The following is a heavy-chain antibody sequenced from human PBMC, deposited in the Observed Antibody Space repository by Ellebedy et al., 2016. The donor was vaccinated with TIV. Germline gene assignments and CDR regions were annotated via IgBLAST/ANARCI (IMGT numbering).Heavy chain of an antibody. D-gene: IGHD2-15*01. V-gene: IGHV3-21*01. CDR3: ARDDDDIVVVVAENKAFDL. Sequence: PGGSLRLSCAASGFTFSNYNMNWVRQAPGKGLEWVSSISRSSSLIYYADSVKGRFNISRDNAKNSLSLQMNTLRAEDTAVYYCARDDDDIVVVVAENKAFDLWGQGTMVSVSS. CDR1: GFTFSNYN. J-gene: IGHJ3*01. CDR2: ISRSSSLI.